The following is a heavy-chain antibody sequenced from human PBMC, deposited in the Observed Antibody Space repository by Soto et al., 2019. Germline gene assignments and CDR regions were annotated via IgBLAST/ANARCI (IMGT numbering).Heavy chain of an antibody. J-gene: IGHJ4*02. D-gene: IGHD1-26*01. CDR1: GGTFSSYA. CDR3: ARVGGVGAPPGADY. Sequence: VKVSCKASGGTFSSYAISWVRQAPGQGLEWLGAVIPILSQAYYAQNLQDRVTITADESTRTTYMELSSLRSDDTAVYFCARVGGVGAPPGADYWGQGTLVTVSS. CDR2: VIPILSQA. V-gene: IGHV1-69*13.